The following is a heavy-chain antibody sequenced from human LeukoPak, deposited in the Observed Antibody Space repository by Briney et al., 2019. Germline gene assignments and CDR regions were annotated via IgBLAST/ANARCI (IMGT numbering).Heavy chain of an antibody. CDR2: IYPGDSDT. D-gene: IGHD3-9*01. J-gene: IGHJ4*02. CDR3: ARQGILTGYQFDY. CDR1: GYSFTSYW. V-gene: IGHV5-51*01. Sequence: GESLKISCKGSGYSFTSYWIGWVRQMPGKGLERIGIIYPGDSDTRYSPSFQGQVTISADKSISTAYLQWSSLKASDTAMYYCARQGILTGYQFDYWGQGTLVTVSS.